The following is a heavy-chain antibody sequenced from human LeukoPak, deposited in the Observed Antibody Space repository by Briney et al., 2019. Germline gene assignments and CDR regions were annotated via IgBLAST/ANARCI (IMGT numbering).Heavy chain of an antibody. V-gene: IGHV1-18*04. D-gene: IGHD2-15*01. J-gene: IGHJ3*02. CDR1: GYTFSSYA. CDR2: ISAYNGST. Sequence: EASVKVSCAASGYTFSSYAISWVRQAPGKGLEWMGCISAYNGSTNYAHTLQGRVTMTTDTSTSTAYMELRRLRSDDTAVYYCARDRGGIVVVVAGYYAFDIWGQGTMVTVSS. CDR3: ARDRGGIVVVVAGYYAFDI.